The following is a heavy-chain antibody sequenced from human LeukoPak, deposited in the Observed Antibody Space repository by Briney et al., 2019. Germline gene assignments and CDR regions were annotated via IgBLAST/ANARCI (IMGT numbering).Heavy chain of an antibody. Sequence: GGSLRLSCAASGFTLSSYWMSWVRQAPGKGLEWVANIKQDGSEKYYVDSVKGRFTISRDNAKNSLYLQMNSLRAEDTAVYYCARGVWFGDQGTLVTVSS. CDR3: ARGVWF. D-gene: IGHD3-10*01. CDR1: GFTLSSYW. V-gene: IGHV3-7*03. CDR2: IKQDGSEK. J-gene: IGHJ4*02.